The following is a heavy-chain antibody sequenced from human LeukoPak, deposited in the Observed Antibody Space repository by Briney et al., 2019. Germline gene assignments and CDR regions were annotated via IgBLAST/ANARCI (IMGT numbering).Heavy chain of an antibody. V-gene: IGHV3-23*01. CDR2: VSDDGALT. D-gene: IGHD1-1*01. CDR1: GFTFRNCA. CDR3: ARRQYKSDAFDI. Sequence: GGSLRLSCAASGFTFRNCAMSWVRQPPGKGLEWVSAVSDDGALTWYADSVKGRFTISRDNSKNTVYLQMNSLRAEDTAVYYCARRQYKSDAFDIWGQGTMVTVSS. J-gene: IGHJ3*02.